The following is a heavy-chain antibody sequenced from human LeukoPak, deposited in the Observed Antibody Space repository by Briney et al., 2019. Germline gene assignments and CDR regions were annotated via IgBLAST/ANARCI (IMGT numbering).Heavy chain of an antibody. CDR3: TRALSGWWDFDY. CDR1: GFTFGNYA. CDR2: IRSKAYGGTT. Sequence: GGSLRLSCTASGFTFGNYATSWFRQAPGKGLEWVGFIRSKAYGGTTEYAASVKGRFTISRDDSKTIAYLQMNSLKTEDTAVFYCTRALSGWWDFDYWGQGTLVTVSS. D-gene: IGHD6-19*01. J-gene: IGHJ4*02. V-gene: IGHV3-49*03.